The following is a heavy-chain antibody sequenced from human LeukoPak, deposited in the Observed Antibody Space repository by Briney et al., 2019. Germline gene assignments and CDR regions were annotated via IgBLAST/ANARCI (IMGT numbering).Heavy chain of an antibody. Sequence: GGSLRLSCAASGFTVSGNYMSWVRQAPGQGLEWVSLLYSGGSTYYADSEKGRFSISRDNSKNTLYLHMNSLRAEDTAVYYCASRDKGYYYGMDVWGQGTTVTVSS. D-gene: IGHD5-24*01. CDR2: LYSGGST. J-gene: IGHJ6*02. CDR3: ASRDKGYYYGMDV. CDR1: GFTVSGNY. V-gene: IGHV3-66*01.